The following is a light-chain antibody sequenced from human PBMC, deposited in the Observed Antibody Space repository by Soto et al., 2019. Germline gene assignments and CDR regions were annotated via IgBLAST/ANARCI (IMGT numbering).Light chain of an antibody. J-gene: IGKJ5*01. V-gene: IGKV3-11*01. Sequence: EIVLTQSPATLSLSPGERATLSCRASQSVSSYLAWYQQKPGQAPSLLIYDASNRATGIPARFSGSGSGTDFTLTISSREPEDFAVYYCQQRSNWPITFGQGTRLEIK. CDR2: DAS. CDR1: QSVSSY. CDR3: QQRSNWPIT.